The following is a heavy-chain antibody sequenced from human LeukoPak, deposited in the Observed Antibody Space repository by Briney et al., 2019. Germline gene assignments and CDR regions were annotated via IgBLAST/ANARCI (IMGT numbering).Heavy chain of an antibody. Sequence: ASVKVSCKASGYTFTSYGISWVRQAPGQGLEWMGWISAYNGNTNYAQKLQGRVTMTTDTSTSTAYMELSSLRSEDTAVYYCASSTTVTSRYYYYYYYYMDVWGKGTTVTVSS. CDR1: GYTFTSYG. D-gene: IGHD4-17*01. J-gene: IGHJ6*03. V-gene: IGHV1-18*01. CDR3: ASSTTVTSRYYYYYYYYMDV. CDR2: ISAYNGNT.